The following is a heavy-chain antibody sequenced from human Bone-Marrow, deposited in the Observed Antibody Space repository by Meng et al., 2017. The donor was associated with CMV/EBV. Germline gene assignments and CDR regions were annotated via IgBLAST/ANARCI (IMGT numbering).Heavy chain of an antibody. V-gene: IGHV3-30*04. CDR1: GFTFGHYA. CDR3: ARSEGSDWNPFDT. CDR2: ISFDGTNK. D-gene: IGHD1-1*01. Sequence: GESLKISCAASGFTFGHYAIHWVRQAPGKGLEWVAVISFDGTNKYYADSVKGRFTISRDNSKNRLYLQMNSLTPEDTAVYYCARSEGSDWNPFDTWGQGALVTVSS. J-gene: IGHJ5*02.